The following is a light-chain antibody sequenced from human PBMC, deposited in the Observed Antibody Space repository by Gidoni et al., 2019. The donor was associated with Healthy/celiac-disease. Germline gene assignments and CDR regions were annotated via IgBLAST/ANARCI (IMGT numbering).Light chain of an antibody. CDR3: AAWDDSLSGVV. CDR1: SSNIGSNY. CDR2: RNN. V-gene: IGLV1-47*01. Sequence: QSVLTQPPSPSGTPGQKVTISCSGSSSNIGSNYVYWFQQLPGTAPKLLIYRNNQRPSGVPDRFSGSKSGTSASLANSGLRSEDEADYYCAAWDDSLSGVVFGGGTKLTVL. J-gene: IGLJ2*01.